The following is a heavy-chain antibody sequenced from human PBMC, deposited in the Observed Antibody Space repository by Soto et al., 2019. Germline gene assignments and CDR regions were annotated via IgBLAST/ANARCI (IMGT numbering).Heavy chain of an antibody. J-gene: IGHJ6*02. Sequence: GSLRLSCAASGFTFSSYGMHWVRQAPGKGLEWVAVISYDGSNKYYADSVKGRFTISRDNSKNTLYLQMNSLRAEDTAVYYCAKVSIAVTTYRYYGMDVWGQGTTVTVSS. V-gene: IGHV3-30*18. CDR3: AKVSIAVTTYRYYGMDV. CDR2: ISYDGSNK. CDR1: GFTFSSYG. D-gene: IGHD4-4*01.